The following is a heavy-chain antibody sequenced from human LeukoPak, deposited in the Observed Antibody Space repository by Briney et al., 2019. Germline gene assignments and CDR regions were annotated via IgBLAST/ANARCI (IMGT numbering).Heavy chain of an antibody. CDR1: GFTFSSYA. D-gene: IGHD4-11*01. CDR3: AKDVDYSNFFDY. CDR2: ISGSGGST. Sequence: GGSLRLSCAASGFTFSSYAMSWVRQAPGKGLEWVSAISGSGGSTYYADSVKGRFTISRDNSRNTLYLQMNSLRAEDTAVYYCAKDVDYSNFFDYWGQGTLVTVSS. J-gene: IGHJ4*02. V-gene: IGHV3-23*01.